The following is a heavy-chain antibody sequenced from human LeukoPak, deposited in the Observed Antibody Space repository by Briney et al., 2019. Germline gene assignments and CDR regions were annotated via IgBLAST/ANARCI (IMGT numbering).Heavy chain of an antibody. CDR3: ARTIYDFWSGYPPTNWFDP. Sequence: PSETLSLTCTVSGGSISSSSYYWGWIRQPPGKGLEWIGSIYYSGSTYYNPSLKSRVTIPVDTSKNQFSLKLSSVTAADTAVYYCARTIYDFWSGYPPTNWFDPWGQGTLVTVSS. CDR2: IYYSGST. D-gene: IGHD3-3*01. J-gene: IGHJ5*02. CDR1: GGSISSSSYY. V-gene: IGHV4-39*01.